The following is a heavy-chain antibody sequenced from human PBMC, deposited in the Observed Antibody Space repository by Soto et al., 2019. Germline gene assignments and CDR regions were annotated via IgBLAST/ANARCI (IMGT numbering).Heavy chain of an antibody. CDR3: ARDSYAGQSGLEY. CDR2: IWYDGNKK. J-gene: IGHJ4*02. CDR1: GFTFSAFG. D-gene: IGHD6-13*01. Sequence: QVQLVESGGGVVQPGRSLRLSCAASGFTFSAFGMHWVRQAPGKGLEWVAVIWYDGNKKYYGDSVKGRFTISRDNSKNTLPLQMYSLRAEDTDVYYCARDSYAGQSGLEYWGQGTLVTVSS. V-gene: IGHV3-33*01.